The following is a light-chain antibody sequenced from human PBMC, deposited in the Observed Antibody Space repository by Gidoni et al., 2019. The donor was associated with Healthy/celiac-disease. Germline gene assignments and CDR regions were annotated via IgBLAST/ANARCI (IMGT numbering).Light chain of an antibody. CDR1: QSISSY. J-gene: IGKJ2*01. V-gene: IGKV1-39*01. CDR2: AAS. Sequence: DLQMTQSPSPLSASVGDSVTITCRASQSISSYLNWYQQKPGKAPKLLIYAASSLQSGVPSRFSGSGSGTDFTRTISSLQPEDFATYDCQQSYSTLYTFGQGTKLEIK. CDR3: QQSYSTLYT.